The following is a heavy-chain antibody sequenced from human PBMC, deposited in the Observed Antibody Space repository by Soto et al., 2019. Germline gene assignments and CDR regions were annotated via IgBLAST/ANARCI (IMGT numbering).Heavy chain of an antibody. Sequence: ASVKVSCKASGNTFTIYDMQWVLQAPGQGLEWMGMINPSGGGTSYAQQFQGRVTMTRDTSTSTVYMELSSLRSEDTAVYYCARERGNDAFDIWGQGTMVTVSS. V-gene: IGHV1-46*01. CDR2: INPSGGGT. J-gene: IGHJ3*02. CDR1: GNTFTIYD. CDR3: ARERGNDAFDI.